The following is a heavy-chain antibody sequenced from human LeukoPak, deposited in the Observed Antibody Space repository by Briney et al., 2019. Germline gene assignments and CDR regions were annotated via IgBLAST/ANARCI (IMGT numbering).Heavy chain of an antibody. Sequence: PGGSLRLSCAASGFTFSSYGMHWVRQAPGKWLEWVAVIWYDGSNYYYADSVKGRFIISRDNSKNTLHLQMNSLRAEDTAVYYCAKDRVDGDYGDYTGSFDYWGQGTLVTVSS. CDR2: IWYDGSNY. J-gene: IGHJ4*02. CDR1: GFTFSSYG. CDR3: AKDRVDGDYGDYTGSFDY. V-gene: IGHV3-33*06. D-gene: IGHD4-17*01.